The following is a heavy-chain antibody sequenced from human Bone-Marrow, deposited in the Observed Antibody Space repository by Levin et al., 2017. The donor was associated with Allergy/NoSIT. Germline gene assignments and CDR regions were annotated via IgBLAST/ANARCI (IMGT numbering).Heavy chain of an antibody. CDR3: AKVLPVAGTFFGY. D-gene: IGHD6-19*01. CDR2: ISDSGGIT. Sequence: LSLTCAASGFTFSTYAMSWVRQAPGRGLEWVSRISDSGGITYYADSVKGRFTISRDNSKNTLYLHMNTLRAEDTAFYYCAKVLPVAGTFFGYWGQGTLVTVSS. V-gene: IGHV3-23*01. CDR1: GFTFSTYA. J-gene: IGHJ4*02.